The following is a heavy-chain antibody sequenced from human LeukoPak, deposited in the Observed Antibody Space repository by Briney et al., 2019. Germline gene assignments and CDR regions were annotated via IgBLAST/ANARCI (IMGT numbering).Heavy chain of an antibody. CDR2: INHSGST. D-gene: IGHD6-13*01. V-gene: IGHV4-34*01. CDR3: ARGQPQRETIAAAELDY. Sequence: TASETLSLTCAVYGGSFSGYYWSWIRQPPGKGLEWIGEINHSGSTNYNPSLKSRVTISVDTSKNQFSLKLSSVSAADTAVYYCARGQPQRETIAAAELDYWGQGTLVTVSS. CDR1: GGSFSGYY. J-gene: IGHJ4*02.